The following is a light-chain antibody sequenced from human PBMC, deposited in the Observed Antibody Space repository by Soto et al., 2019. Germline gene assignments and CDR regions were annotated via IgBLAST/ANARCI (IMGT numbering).Light chain of an antibody. V-gene: IGLV2-14*01. J-gene: IGLJ1*01. Sequence: QSVLTQPASVSGSPGQSIAISRTGTTSDVGGYNYVSWYQQHPGKVPKLLIHEVSNRPSGVSNRFSGSKSGNTASLTISGLQAEDEADYYCLSKTSTISYVFGTGTKVTV. CDR1: TSDVGGYNY. CDR3: LSKTSTISYV. CDR2: EVS.